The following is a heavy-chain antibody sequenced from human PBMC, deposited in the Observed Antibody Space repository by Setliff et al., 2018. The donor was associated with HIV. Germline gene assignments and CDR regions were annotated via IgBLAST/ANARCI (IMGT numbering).Heavy chain of an antibody. CDR2: IYTSGST. Sequence: PSETLSLTCTVSGGSISSGTYYWSWIRQPAGKGLEWIGRIYTSGSTNYNPSLKTRVTLSVDTSKNQFSLRLSSVTAADTAVYYCARGLPATNGVWIDYWGQGTLVTVSS. V-gene: IGHV4-61*02. D-gene: IGHD2-8*01. CDR3: ARGLPATNGVWIDY. J-gene: IGHJ4*02. CDR1: GGSISSGTYY.